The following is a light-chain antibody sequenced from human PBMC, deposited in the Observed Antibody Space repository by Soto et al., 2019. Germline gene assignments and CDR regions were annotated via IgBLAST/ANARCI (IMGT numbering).Light chain of an antibody. CDR3: CPYETSSTSL. CDR1: SSDVGSYNL. CDR2: EGS. V-gene: IGLV2-23*01. J-gene: IGLJ1*01. Sequence: QSVLTQPASVSGSPGQSITISCTGTSSDVGSYNLVSWYQHHPGKTPKLMIYEGSRRPSGVSNRFSASKSGNTASLTISGLQAEDEAEYYCCPYETSSTSLFXSGTKVTVL.